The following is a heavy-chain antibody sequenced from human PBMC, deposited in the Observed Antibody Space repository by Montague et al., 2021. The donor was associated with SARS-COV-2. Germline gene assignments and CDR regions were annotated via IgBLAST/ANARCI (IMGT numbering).Heavy chain of an antibody. CDR1: GGSISSSSYY. V-gene: IGHV4-39*01. CDR3: ARRSLYRSSTSCYEHWFDP. CDR2: IYYSGST. Sequence: SETLSLTCTVSGGSISSSSYYWGWIRQPPGKGLEWIGSIYYSGSTYYNPSLKSRVTISVDTSKNQFSLKLSSVTAADTAVYYCARRSLYRSSTSCYEHWFDPWGQGTLVTVSS. D-gene: IGHD2-2*01. J-gene: IGHJ5*02.